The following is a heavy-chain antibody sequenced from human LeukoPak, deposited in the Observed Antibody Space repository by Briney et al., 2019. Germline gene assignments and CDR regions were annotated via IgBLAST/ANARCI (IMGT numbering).Heavy chain of an antibody. J-gene: IGHJ4*02. CDR2: IYTSGST. CDR3: ARVSGLVGAPFDY. CDR1: GGSISSSGYY. V-gene: IGHV4-61*02. Sequence: RASETLSLTCTVSGGSISSSGYYWSWIRQPAGKGLEWIGRIYTSGSTNYNPSLKSRVTISVDTSKNQFSLKLSSVTAADTAVYYCARVSGLVGAPFDYWGQGTLVTVSS. D-gene: IGHD1-26*01.